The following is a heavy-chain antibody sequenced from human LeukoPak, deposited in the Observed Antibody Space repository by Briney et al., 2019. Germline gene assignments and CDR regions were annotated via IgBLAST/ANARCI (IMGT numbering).Heavy chain of an antibody. Sequence: GGSLRLSCAASGFTFSSYWMSWVRQAPGKGLEWVANIKQDGSEKYYVDSVKGRFTISRDNAKNSLYLQMNSLRAEDTAVYYCARACPGCLGYFDYWGQGTLVTVSS. CDR3: ARACPGCLGYFDY. V-gene: IGHV3-7*01. CDR1: GFTFSSYW. CDR2: IKQDGSEK. J-gene: IGHJ4*02.